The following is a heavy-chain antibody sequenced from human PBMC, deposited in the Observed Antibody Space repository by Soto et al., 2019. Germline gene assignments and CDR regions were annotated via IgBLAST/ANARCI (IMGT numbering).Heavy chain of an antibody. D-gene: IGHD1-26*01. Sequence: QVQLVESGGGVVQPGRSLRLSSAASGFTFSHYGIHWVRQAPGKGLEWLAVISYDGSNKHYADSVKGRFTVSRDNSKNTLYLQMNSLRAEDTAAYFCARYSGKYQGPIDYWGQGTLVTVSS. J-gene: IGHJ4*02. CDR1: GFTFSHYG. CDR2: ISYDGSNK. V-gene: IGHV3-30*03. CDR3: ARYSGKYQGPIDY.